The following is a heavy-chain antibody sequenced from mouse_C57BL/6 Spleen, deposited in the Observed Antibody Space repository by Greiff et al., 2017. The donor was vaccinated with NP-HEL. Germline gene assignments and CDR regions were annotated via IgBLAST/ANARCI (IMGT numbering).Heavy chain of an antibody. Sequence: VQLQQSGAELVKPGASVKLSCKASGYTFTSYWMHWVKQRPGQGLEWIGMIHPNSGSTNYNEKFKSKATLTVDKSSSTAYMQLSSLTSEDSAVYYCARSDSNSWYFDVWGTGTTVTVSS. CDR2: IHPNSGST. D-gene: IGHD2-5*01. CDR3: ARSDSNSWYFDV. CDR1: GYTFTSYW. J-gene: IGHJ1*03. V-gene: IGHV1-64*01.